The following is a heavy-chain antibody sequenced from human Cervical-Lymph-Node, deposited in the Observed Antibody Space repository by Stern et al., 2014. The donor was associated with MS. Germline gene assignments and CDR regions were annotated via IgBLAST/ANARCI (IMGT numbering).Heavy chain of an antibody. Sequence: EVQLVESGGGLEQPGGSLSLSCAASGFTFRTYVMSWVRQAPGKGPEWGSSISGSGGNSYYADSVKGRFTISRDNSRNTLYLQLDSLRAEDTAVYYCAGLTNYSWFDPWGQGALVTVSS. J-gene: IGHJ5*02. D-gene: IGHD1-1*01. CDR1: GFTFRTYV. CDR2: ISGSGGNS. V-gene: IGHV3-23*04. CDR3: AGLTNYSWFDP.